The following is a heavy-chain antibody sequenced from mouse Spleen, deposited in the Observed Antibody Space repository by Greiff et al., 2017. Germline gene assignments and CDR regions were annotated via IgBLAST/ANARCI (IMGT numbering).Heavy chain of an antibody. CDR1: GYTFTSYW. CDR3: ARDGSSSYYFDY. D-gene: IGHD1-1*01. V-gene: IGHV1-61*01. J-gene: IGHJ2*01. CDR2: IYPSDSET. Sequence: QVQLQQPGAELVRPGSSVKLSCKASGYTFTSYWMDWVKQRPGQGLEWIGNIYPSDSETHYNQKFKDKATLTVDKSSSTAYMQLSSLTSEDSAVYYCARDGSSSYYFDYWGQGTTLTVSS.